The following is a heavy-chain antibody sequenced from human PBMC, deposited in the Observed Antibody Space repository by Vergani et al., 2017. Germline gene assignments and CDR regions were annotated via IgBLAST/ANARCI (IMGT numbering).Heavy chain of an antibody. J-gene: IGHJ4*02. CDR2: IYYSGST. CDR1: GGSISSSSYY. V-gene: IGHV4-39*07. CDR3: ASLLGYCSSTSCSHXFDY. D-gene: IGHD2-2*01. Sequence: QLQLQESGPGLVKPSETLSLTCTVSGGSISSSSYYWGWIRQPPGKALEWIGSIYYSGSTYYNPSLKSRVTISVDTSKNQFSLKLSSVTAADTAVYYCASLLGYCSSTSCSHXFDYWGQGTLVTVSS.